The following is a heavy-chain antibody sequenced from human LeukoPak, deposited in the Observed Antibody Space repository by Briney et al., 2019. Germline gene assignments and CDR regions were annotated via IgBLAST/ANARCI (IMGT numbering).Heavy chain of an antibody. D-gene: IGHD4-17*01. CDR3: HMTTVTTEGNSDFDY. Sequence: GASVKVSCKASGYTFTSYGISWVRQAPGQRLEWMGWISAYNGNTNYAQKLQGRVTMTTDTSTSTAYMELRSLRSDDTAVYYCHMTTVTTEGNSDFDYWGQGTLVTVSS. CDR2: ISAYNGNT. V-gene: IGHV1-18*01. CDR1: GYTFTSYG. J-gene: IGHJ4*02.